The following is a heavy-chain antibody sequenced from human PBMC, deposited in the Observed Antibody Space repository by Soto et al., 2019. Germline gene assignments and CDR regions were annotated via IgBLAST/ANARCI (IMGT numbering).Heavy chain of an antibody. CDR2: IIPIFGTA. J-gene: IGHJ6*02. Sequence: QVQLVQSGAEVKKPGSSVKVSCKASGGTFSSYAISWVRQAPGQGLEWMGGIIPIFGTANYAQKFQGRVTITADESTSTAYMELSSLRSEDTAVYXXARXXLREIYYYYGMDVWGQGTTVTVSS. V-gene: IGHV1-69*01. D-gene: IGHD5-12*01. CDR1: GGTFSSYA. CDR3: ARXXLREIYYYYGMDV.